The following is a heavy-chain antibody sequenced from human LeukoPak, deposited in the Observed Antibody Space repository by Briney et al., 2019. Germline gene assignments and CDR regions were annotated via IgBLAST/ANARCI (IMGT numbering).Heavy chain of an antibody. D-gene: IGHD3-22*01. CDR1: GYTFTGYY. CDR2: INPNSGGT. V-gene: IGHV1-2*02. J-gene: IGHJ3*02. CDR3: AKFYFESRDFVRSGNGFDI. Sequence: ASVKVSCKASGYTFTGYYMHWVRQAPGQGLEWMGWINPNSGGTNYAQKFQGRVTMTRDTSISTAYMELRSLRSDDTAVYYCAKFYFESRDFVRSGNGFDIWGQGTMVTVSS.